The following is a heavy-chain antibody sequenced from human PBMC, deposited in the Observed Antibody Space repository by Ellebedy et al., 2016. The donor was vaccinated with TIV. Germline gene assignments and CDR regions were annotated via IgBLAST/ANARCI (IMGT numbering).Heavy chain of an antibody. D-gene: IGHD6-19*01. CDR2: VNVVGKT. V-gene: IGHV3-23*01. CDR3: AKETATRGWYTVDY. J-gene: IGHJ4*02. Sequence: ETLSLXXAVSGDTLTTDSWWSWVRQAPGKGLEWISAVNVVGKTYYADSVKGRFTVSRDNSQDTVYLQLSSLRVEDMAVYYCAKETATRGWYTVDYWGQGTLVSVSS. CDR1: GDTLTTDS.